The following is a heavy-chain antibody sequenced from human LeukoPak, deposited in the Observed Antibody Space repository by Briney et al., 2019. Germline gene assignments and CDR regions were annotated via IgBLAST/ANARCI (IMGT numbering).Heavy chain of an antibody. CDR1: GFTFSSYS. D-gene: IGHD2-15*01. J-gene: IGHJ4*02. Sequence: GGSLRLSCAASGFTFSSYSMNWVRQAPGKGLEWVSYISSSSSTIYYADSVKGRFTISRDNAKNSLYLQMNSLRAEDTAVYYCARNLGCCSGGSCYPETYYFDYWGQGTLVTVSS. V-gene: IGHV3-48*01. CDR2: ISSSSSTI. CDR3: ARNLGCCSGGSCYPETYYFDY.